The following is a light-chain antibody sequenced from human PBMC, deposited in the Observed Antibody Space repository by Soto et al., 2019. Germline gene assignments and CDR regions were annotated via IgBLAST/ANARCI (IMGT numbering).Light chain of an antibody. CDR2: AS. CDR1: QSVSDSY. CDR3: QHYGTSAL. Sequence: EIVLTQSPGTLSLSPGEKATLSCRASQSVSDSYLAWYQKKPGQAPRLLIYASSRATGIPDRFSGRGSGTDFTLTISRLEPEDFAVYYWQHYGTSALFGPGTKVDIK. V-gene: IGKV3-20*01. J-gene: IGKJ3*01.